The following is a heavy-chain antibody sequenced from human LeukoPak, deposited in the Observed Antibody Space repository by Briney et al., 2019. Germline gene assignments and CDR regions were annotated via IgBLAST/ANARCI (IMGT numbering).Heavy chain of an antibody. J-gene: IGHJ5*02. D-gene: IGHD1-1*01. CDR1: GYSISSGYY. V-gene: IGHV4-38-2*01. CDR3: ATVHDGNWFDP. CDR2: IYHSGTA. Sequence: PSETLSLTCVVSGYSISSGYYWGWIRQPPGKGLEWIGSIYHSGTAYYNPPLKSRVTISVDTSRNQFSLKLSSVTAADTAVYYGATVHDGNWFDPWGQGTLVTVSS.